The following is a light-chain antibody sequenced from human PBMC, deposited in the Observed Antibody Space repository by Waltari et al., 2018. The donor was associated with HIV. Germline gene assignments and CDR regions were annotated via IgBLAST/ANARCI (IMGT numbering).Light chain of an antibody. CDR2: WAS. CDR3: QQYYSTWT. J-gene: IGKJ1*01. V-gene: IGKV4-1*01. Sequence: DIVMTQSPGSLDVSLGERATINCKSSQSVLYSSNNKNHLAWYQQKPGQPPKLLIYWASTRESGVPDRFSGSGSGTDFTLTISSLQAEDVAVYYCQQYYSTWTFGQGTKVEIK. CDR1: QSVLYSSNNKNH.